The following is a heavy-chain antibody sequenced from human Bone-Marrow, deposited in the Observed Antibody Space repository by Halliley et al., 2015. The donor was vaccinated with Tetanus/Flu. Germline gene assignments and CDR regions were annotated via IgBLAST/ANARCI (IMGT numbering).Heavy chain of an antibody. CDR2: IYYKGPT. J-gene: IGHJ4*02. Sequence: IYYKGPTHSHPSLKSRITISEDTPKNQFSLRLRSGTAADTAVYYCARGGYTSIWYSYCFDSWGQGTLVTVSS. V-gene: IGHV4-59*09. D-gene: IGHD6-13*01. CDR3: ARGGYTSIWYSYCFDS.